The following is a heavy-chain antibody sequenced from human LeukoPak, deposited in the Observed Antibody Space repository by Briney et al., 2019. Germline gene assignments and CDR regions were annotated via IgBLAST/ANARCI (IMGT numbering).Heavy chain of an antibody. V-gene: IGHV4-38-2*02. Sequence: SETLSLTCSVSGYSISSGYYWGWIRQPPGKGLEWIGHIYHSGYTYYNPSLKSRVTISVDTSKNQFSLRVTSVTAADTAVYYCARSREVDTIMVGYWGQGTLVTVSS. D-gene: IGHD5-18*01. CDR1: GYSISSGYY. CDR2: IYHSGYT. CDR3: ARSREVDTIMVGY. J-gene: IGHJ4*02.